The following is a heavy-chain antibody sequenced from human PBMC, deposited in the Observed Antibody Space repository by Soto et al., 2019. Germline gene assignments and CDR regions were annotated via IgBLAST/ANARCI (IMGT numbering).Heavy chain of an antibody. CDR2: ISAYNGNT. CDR3: ARTHDSSGYYYYYYGMDV. V-gene: IGHV1-18*01. CDR1: GYTFTSYG. D-gene: IGHD3-22*01. J-gene: IGHJ6*02. Sequence: QVQLVQSGAEVKKPGASVKVSCKASGYTFTSYGISWVRQAPGQGLEWMGWISAYNGNTNYAQKLQGRVTMTTDTSTSTAYMELRSLRSDDTAVYYCARTHDSSGYYYYYYGMDVWGQGTTVTVSS.